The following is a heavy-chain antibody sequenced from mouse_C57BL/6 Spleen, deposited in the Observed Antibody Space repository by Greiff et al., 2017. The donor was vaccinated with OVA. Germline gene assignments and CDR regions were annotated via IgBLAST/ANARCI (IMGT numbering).Heavy chain of an antibody. CDR3: ARNLYYGSGGWFAY. Sequence: QVQLQQPGAELVMPGASVKLSCKASGYTFTSYWMHWVKQRPGQGLEWIGEIDPSDSYTNYNQKFKGKSTLTVDKSSSTAYMQPSSLTSEDSAVYYCARNLYYGSGGWFAYWGQGTLVTVSA. V-gene: IGHV1-69*01. D-gene: IGHD1-1*01. CDR2: IDPSDSYT. CDR1: GYTFTSYW. J-gene: IGHJ3*01.